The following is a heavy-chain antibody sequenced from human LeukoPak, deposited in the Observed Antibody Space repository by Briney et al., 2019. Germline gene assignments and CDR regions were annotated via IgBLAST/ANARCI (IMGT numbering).Heavy chain of an antibody. J-gene: IGHJ4*02. CDR1: GFTFSSYC. Sequence: GGSLRLSCAASGFTFSSYCMHWVRQAPGKGLVWVSRINSDGSSTSYADSVKGRFTISRDNAKNTLYLQMNSLRAEDTAVYYCARDDRYSAFDYWGQGTLVTVSS. V-gene: IGHV3-74*01. D-gene: IGHD5-18*01. CDR2: INSDGSST. CDR3: ARDDRYSAFDY.